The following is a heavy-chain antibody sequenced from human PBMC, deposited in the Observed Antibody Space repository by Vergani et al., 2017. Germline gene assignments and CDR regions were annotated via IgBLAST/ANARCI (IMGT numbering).Heavy chain of an antibody. CDR1: GFTFSSYG. CDR3: ARDFERNDYSNRIDDCYYGMDV. J-gene: IGHJ6*02. Sequence: QVQLVESGGGVVQPGRSLRLSCAASGFTFSSYGMHWVRQAPGKGLEWVAVIWDDGSNKYYADSVKGRFTISRDNSKNALYLQMNSLRAENTAVYYCARDFERNDYSNRIDDCYYGMDVWGQGTTVTVSS. V-gene: IGHV3-33*01. CDR2: IWDDGSNK. D-gene: IGHD4-11*01.